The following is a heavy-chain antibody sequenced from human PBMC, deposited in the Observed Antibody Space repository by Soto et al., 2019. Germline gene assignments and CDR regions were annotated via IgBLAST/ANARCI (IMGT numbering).Heavy chain of an antibody. J-gene: IGHJ4*02. D-gene: IGHD6-19*01. CDR2: IWNDGSNK. V-gene: IGHV3-30*02. CDR1: GFTFSNYG. Sequence: PGGSLRLSCAASGFTFSNYGMHWVRQAPGKGLEWVALIWNDGSNKNYADSVKGRFTISRDNSKNTVSLEMTSLRAEDTAVYYCAKGGRQWLVTSDFNYWGQGA. CDR3: AKGGRQWLVTSDFNY.